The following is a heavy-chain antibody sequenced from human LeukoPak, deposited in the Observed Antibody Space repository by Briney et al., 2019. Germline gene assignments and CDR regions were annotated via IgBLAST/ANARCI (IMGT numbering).Heavy chain of an antibody. CDR3: ARGPPVAGTSSWFDP. J-gene: IGHJ5*02. Sequence: ASVKVSCKASGYTFTSYDINWVRQATGQGLEWMGWMNPNSGNTGYAQKFQGRVTMTRNTSISTAYMELSSLRSEDTAVYYCARGPPVAGTSSWFDPLGQGTQVTVSS. CDR1: GYTFTSYD. V-gene: IGHV1-8*01. CDR2: MNPNSGNT. D-gene: IGHD6-19*01.